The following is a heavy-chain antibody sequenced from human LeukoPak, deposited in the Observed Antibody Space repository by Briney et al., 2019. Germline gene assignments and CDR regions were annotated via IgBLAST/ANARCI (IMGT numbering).Heavy chain of an antibody. CDR3: AARYNWNDLAY. Sequence: GGSLRLSCAASGFTFTNAWMSWVRQTPGKGLEWVGRIKSKTDGGTTDYAAPVKGRFTISRDDSKNTLYLQTNSLKIEDTAVYYCAARYNWNDLAYWGQGTLVTVSS. V-gene: IGHV3-15*01. CDR1: GFTFTNAW. D-gene: IGHD1-1*01. J-gene: IGHJ4*02. CDR2: IKSKTDGGTT.